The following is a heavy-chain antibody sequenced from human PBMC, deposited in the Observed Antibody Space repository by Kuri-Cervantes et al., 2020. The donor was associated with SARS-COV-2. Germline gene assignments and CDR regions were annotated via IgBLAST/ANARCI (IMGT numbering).Heavy chain of an antibody. Sequence: GSLRLSCAVYGGSFSGYYWSWIRLPPGKGLEWIGEINHSGSTNYNPSLKSRVTISVDTSKNQFSLKLSSVTAADTAVYYCARDIAVAYGYYFDYWGQGTMVTVSS. CDR1: GGSFSGYY. J-gene: IGHJ4*02. CDR3: ARDIAVAYGYYFDY. V-gene: IGHV4-34*01. CDR2: INHSGST. D-gene: IGHD6-19*01.